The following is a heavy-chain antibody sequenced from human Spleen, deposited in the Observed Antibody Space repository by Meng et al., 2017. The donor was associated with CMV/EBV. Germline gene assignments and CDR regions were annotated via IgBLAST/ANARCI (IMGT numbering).Heavy chain of an antibody. CDR1: GFDFRRYA. Sequence: GESLKISCAASGFDFRRYAMNWVRQAPGKGLEWVANIKQDGSEKYHVDSAKGRFTISRDNAKNSLFLQMDSLRAEDTAMYYCANSGLSGRTRWGQGTLVTVSS. CDR2: IKQDGSEK. CDR3: ANSGLSGRTR. J-gene: IGHJ4*02. V-gene: IGHV3-7*01.